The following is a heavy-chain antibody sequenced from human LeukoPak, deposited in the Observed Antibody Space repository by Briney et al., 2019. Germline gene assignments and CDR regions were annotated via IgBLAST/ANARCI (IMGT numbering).Heavy chain of an antibody. CDR2: INPNSGGT. CDR3: ARFWGTVTKHFDY. D-gene: IGHD4-17*01. Sequence: ASVKVSCKASGYTFTSYYMHWVRQAPGQGLEWMGWINPNSGGTNYAQKFQGRVTMTRDTSISTAYMELSRLRSDDTAVYYCARFWGTVTKHFDYWGQGTLVTVSS. V-gene: IGHV1-2*02. J-gene: IGHJ4*02. CDR1: GYTFTSYY.